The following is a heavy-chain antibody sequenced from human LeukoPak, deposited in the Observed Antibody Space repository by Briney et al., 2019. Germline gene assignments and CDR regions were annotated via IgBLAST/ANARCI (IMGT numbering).Heavy chain of an antibody. CDR2: IRYDGSNK. Sequence: GGSLRLSCAASGFTFSSYGMHWVRQAPGKGLEWVAFIRYDGSNKYYADPVKGRFTISRDNSKNTLYLQMNSLRAEDTAVYYCASENVEMATVAFDYWGQGTLVTVSS. CDR3: ASENVEMATVAFDY. V-gene: IGHV3-30*02. CDR1: GFTFSSYG. D-gene: IGHD5-24*01. J-gene: IGHJ4*02.